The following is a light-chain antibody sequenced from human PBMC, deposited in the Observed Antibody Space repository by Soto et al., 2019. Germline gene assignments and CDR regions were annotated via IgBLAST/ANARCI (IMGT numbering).Light chain of an antibody. Sequence: QSVLTQPPSASGSPGQSVTISCTGTSSDVGGYNYVSWYQQHPGKAPKLMIYEVNKRPSGVPNRFSGSKSGNTASLTLSGLQAEDEADYYCNSYTTSNNRQIVFGTGTKVTV. V-gene: IGLV2-8*01. CDR1: SSDVGGYNY. J-gene: IGLJ1*01. CDR2: EVN. CDR3: NSYTTSNNRQIV.